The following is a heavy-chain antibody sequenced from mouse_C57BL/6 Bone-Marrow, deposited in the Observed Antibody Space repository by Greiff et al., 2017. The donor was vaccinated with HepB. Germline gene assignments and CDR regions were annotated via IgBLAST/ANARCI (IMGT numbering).Heavy chain of an antibody. CDR2: IYPRSGNT. CDR3: ARSNLGYAMDY. D-gene: IGHD4-1*01. V-gene: IGHV1-81*01. Sequence: QVQLKQSGAELARPGASVKLSCKASGYTFTSYGISWVKQRTGQGLEWIGEIYPRSGNTYYNEKFKGKATLTADKSSSTAYMELRSLTSEDSAVYFCARSNLGYAMDYWGQGTSVTVSS. CDR1: GYTFTSYG. J-gene: IGHJ4*01.